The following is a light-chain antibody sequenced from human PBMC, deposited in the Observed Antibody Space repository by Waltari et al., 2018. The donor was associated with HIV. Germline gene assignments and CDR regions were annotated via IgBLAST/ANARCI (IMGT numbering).Light chain of an antibody. Sequence: EIVLTQSPGTLSLSPEERATLSCRASQRVSSSYLAWYQQKPGQAPRLLIYGASSRATGIPDRFSGSGSGADFTLSISRLEPEDFAVYYCQQYGRSAFTFGPGTKVDIK. CDR2: GAS. CDR3: QQYGRSAFT. CDR1: QRVSSSY. V-gene: IGKV3-20*01. J-gene: IGKJ3*01.